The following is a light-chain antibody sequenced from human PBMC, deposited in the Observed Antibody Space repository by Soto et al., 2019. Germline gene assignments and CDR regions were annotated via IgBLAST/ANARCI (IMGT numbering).Light chain of an antibody. CDR2: GAS. CDR3: XQYGTSSYT. V-gene: IGKV3-20*01. Sequence: EIVLTQSPGTLSLSPGERATLSCRASQSVSSTYLAWYQQKPGQAPRVLIFGASSRATGIPDRFSGSGSGTDFNLTISRLEPEDXXXYXXXQYGTSSYTFGQGTNLEI. J-gene: IGKJ2*01. CDR1: QSVSSTY.